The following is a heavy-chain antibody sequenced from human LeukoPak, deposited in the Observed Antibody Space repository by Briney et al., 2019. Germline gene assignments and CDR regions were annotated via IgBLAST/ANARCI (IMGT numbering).Heavy chain of an antibody. CDR1: GFTFSSYS. V-gene: IGHV3-30*02. CDR3: AKDLRVVPAANDDDY. CDR2: IRYDGSNK. J-gene: IGHJ4*02. D-gene: IGHD2-2*01. Sequence: PGGSLRLSCAASGFTFSSYSMNWVRRAPGKGLEWVAFIRYDGSNKYYADSVKGRFTISRDNSKNTLYLQMNSLRAEDTAVYYCAKDLRVVPAANDDDYWGQGTLVTVSS.